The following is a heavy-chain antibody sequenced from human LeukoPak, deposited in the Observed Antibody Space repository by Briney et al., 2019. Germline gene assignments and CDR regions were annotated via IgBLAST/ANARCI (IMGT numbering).Heavy chain of an antibody. CDR1: GLPLSGLA. CDR3: ARGSPPDY. Sequence: PGDSLPLFCSPSGLPLSGLAVFWLRQATDKGLESMAVTSYDRSNKNSADSVKGRFTLSRDNSKNTLYLQMNSQRIEDTAVYYCARGSPPDYWGQGNLVTVSS. J-gene: IGHJ4*02. CDR2: TSYDRSNK. V-gene: IGHV3-30-3*01.